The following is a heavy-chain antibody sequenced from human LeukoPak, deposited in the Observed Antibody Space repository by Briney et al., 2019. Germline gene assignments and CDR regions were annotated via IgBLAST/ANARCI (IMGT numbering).Heavy chain of an antibody. D-gene: IGHD6-13*01. CDR3: ARVRKPGIAAAVYLYFDY. V-gene: IGHV4-39*01. Sequence: PSETLSLTCTVSGGSISSSSYYWGWIRQPPGKGLEWIGSMYHNGSTYYNPSLKSRVTISVDTSKNQFSLKLSSVTAADTAVYYCARVRKPGIAAAVYLYFDYWGQGTLVTVSS. J-gene: IGHJ4*02. CDR2: MYHNGST. CDR1: GGSISSSSYY.